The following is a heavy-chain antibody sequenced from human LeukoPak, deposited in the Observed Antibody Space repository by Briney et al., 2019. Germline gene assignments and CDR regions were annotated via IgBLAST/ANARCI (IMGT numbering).Heavy chain of an antibody. CDR2: TYYRSKWYN. J-gene: IGHJ4*02. CDR3: ARQVVVVVAATILSGPLDY. D-gene: IGHD2-15*01. Sequence: SQTLSLTCAISGDSVSSNSAAWNWIRQSPSRGLEWLGRTYYRSKWYNDYAVSVKSRITINPDTSKNQFSLQLNSVTPEDTAVYYCARQVVVVVAATILSGPLDYWGQGTLVTVSS. V-gene: IGHV6-1*01. CDR1: GDSVSSNSAA.